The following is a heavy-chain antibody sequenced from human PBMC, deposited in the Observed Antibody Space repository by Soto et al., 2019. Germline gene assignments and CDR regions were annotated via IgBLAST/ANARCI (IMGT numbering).Heavy chain of an antibody. V-gene: IGHV3-53*01. CDR2: LYSSDGT. CDR1: GFAFSGKNY. CDR3: ATWLQREHAFDI. Sequence: RGSLRLSCAASGFAFSGKNYLTGVRQAPGKGLEWVSALYSSDGTYYADSVKGRFSVSRDNSKNTFYLQLHSLRPEDTALYFCATWLQREHAFDIWGLGTMVTVSS. J-gene: IGHJ3*02. D-gene: IGHD1-1*01.